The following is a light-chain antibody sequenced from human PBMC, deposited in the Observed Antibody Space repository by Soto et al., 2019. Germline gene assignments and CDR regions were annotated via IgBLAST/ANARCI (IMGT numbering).Light chain of an antibody. CDR3: SSYTYSNTLV. Sequence: QSALTQPASVSGSPGQSITISCTGTSSDVGGYDYVSWYQQHPGKAPKLMIYEVSNRPSALSNRFSGSKSGNTASLTISGLQTEDEADYYCSSYTYSNTLVFGGGTKLTVL. CDR1: SSDVGGYDY. J-gene: IGLJ3*02. V-gene: IGLV2-14*01. CDR2: EVS.